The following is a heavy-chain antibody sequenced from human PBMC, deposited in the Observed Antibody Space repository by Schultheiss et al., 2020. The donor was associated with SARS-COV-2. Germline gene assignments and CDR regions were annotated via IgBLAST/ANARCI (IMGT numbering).Heavy chain of an antibody. CDR1: PSTVVSSYV. CDR3: ARRYDFWSGYVY. J-gene: IGHJ4*02. Sequence: GESLKISCAGSPSTVVSSYVISWVRQAPGKGLEWVSYISSSSSTIYYADSVKGRFTISRDNAKNSLYLQMNSLRDEDTAVYYCARRYDFWSGYVYWGQGTLVTVSS. D-gene: IGHD3-3*01. V-gene: IGHV3-48*02. CDR2: ISSSSSTI.